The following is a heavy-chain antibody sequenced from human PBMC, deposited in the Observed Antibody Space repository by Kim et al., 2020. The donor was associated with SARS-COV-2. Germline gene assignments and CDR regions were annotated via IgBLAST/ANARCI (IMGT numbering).Heavy chain of an antibody. CDR3: ARVDILTGYDYAFDI. D-gene: IGHD3-9*01. V-gene: IGHV3-7*03. Sequence: DSVKCSFTISRDDAKNSLYLQMNSLRAGDTAVYYCARVDILTGYDYAFDIWGQGTMVTVSS. J-gene: IGHJ3*02.